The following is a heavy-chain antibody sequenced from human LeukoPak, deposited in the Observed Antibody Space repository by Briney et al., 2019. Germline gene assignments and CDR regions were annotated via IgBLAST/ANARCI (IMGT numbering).Heavy chain of an antibody. V-gene: IGHV4-34*01. CDR1: GGSFSGYY. Sequence: SETLSLTCAVYGGSFSGYYWSWIRQPPGEGLEWIGEINHSGSTNYNPSLKSRVTISVDTPKNQFSLKLSSVTAADTAVYYCARLAVAGRRHGDWGQGTLVTVSS. D-gene: IGHD6-19*01. CDR2: INHSGST. J-gene: IGHJ4*02. CDR3: ARLAVAGRRHGD.